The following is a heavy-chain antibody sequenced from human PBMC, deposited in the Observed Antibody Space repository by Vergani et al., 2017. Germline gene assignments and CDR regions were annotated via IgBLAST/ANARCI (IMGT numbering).Heavy chain of an antibody. J-gene: IGHJ5*02. CDR2: MNPNSGNT. D-gene: IGHD3-16*01. CDR3: ASQEGGGGDRWFDP. Sequence: QVQLVQSGAEVKKPGASVKVSCKASGYTFTSYDINWVRQATGQGLEWMGWMNPNSGNTGYAQKFQGRVTMTRDTSTSTVYMELSSLRSEDTAVYYCASQEGGGGDRWFDPWGQGTLVTVSS. V-gene: IGHV1-8*01. CDR1: GYTFTSYD.